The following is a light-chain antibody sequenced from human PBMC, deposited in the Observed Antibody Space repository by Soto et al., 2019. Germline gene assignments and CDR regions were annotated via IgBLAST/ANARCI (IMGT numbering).Light chain of an antibody. CDR1: SCNIGAGHD. CDR2: GNS. V-gene: IGLV1-40*01. CDR3: QSYDSSLSGSEV. Sequence: SVLAQPPSVSGAPGQRVTISCTGSSCNIGAGHDVHWYQQLPGTAPKLLIYGNSNRPSGVPDRFSGSKSGTSASLAITGLQAEDEADYYCQSYDSSLSGSEVFGTGTKVTVL. J-gene: IGLJ1*01.